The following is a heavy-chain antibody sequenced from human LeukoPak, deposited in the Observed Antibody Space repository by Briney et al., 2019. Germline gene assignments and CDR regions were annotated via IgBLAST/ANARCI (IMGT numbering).Heavy chain of an antibody. J-gene: IGHJ6*03. CDR1: GFTFSGFA. CDR2: IRSKANSYAT. Sequence: AGGSLRLSCAASGFTFSGFAMHWVRQASGKGLEWVGRIRSKANSYATAYAASVKGRFTISRDDSKNTAYLQMNSLKTEDTAVYYCTPTGEGYYYYMDVWGKGTTVTVSS. D-gene: IGHD7-27*01. CDR3: TPTGEGYYYYMDV. V-gene: IGHV3-73*01.